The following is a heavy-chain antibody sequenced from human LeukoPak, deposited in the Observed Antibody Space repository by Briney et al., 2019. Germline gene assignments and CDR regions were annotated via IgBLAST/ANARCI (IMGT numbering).Heavy chain of an antibody. V-gene: IGHV4-4*07. Sequence: SETLSLTCTVSGGSISSYYWSWIRQPDGKGLEWIGRIYTSGSTNYNPSPKSRVTMSVDTSKNQFSLKLSSVTAADTAVYYCARVRYSSGWYGFDYWGQGTLVTVSS. CDR1: GGSISSYY. J-gene: IGHJ4*02. D-gene: IGHD6-19*01. CDR3: ARVRYSSGWYGFDY. CDR2: IYTSGST.